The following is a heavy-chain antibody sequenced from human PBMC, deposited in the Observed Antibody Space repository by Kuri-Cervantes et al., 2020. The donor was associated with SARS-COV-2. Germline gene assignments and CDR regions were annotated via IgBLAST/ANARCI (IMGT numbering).Heavy chain of an antibody. CDR2: ISYEATNK. Sequence: GESLKISCAASGFAFSNYGMHWVRQAPGKGPEWVAVISYEATNKYYAASVKGRFTISRDDSQNKLYLQMRSLRPEDTAMYYCAKDGAGAHDFWGQGTLVTVSS. V-gene: IGHV3-30*18. J-gene: IGHJ4*02. CDR3: AKDGAGAHDF. D-gene: IGHD4/OR15-4a*01. CDR1: GFAFSNYG.